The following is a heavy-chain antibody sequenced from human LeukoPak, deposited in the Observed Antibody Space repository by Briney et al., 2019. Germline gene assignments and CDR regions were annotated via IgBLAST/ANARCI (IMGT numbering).Heavy chain of an antibody. V-gene: IGHV3-7*01. CDR2: IKQDGSEK. CDR3: AREGWLRAGYYYYGMDV. Sequence: GGSLRLSCAASGFTFSSYWMSWVRQAPGKGLEWVANIKQDGSEKYYVDSVKGRFTISRDNAKNSLYLQMNSLRAEDTAVYYCAREGWLRAGYYYYGMDVWGQGTLVTVSS. D-gene: IGHD5-12*01. J-gene: IGHJ6*02. CDR1: GFTFSSYW.